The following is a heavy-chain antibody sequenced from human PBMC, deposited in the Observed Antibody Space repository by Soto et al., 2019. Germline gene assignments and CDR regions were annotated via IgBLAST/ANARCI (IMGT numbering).Heavy chain of an antibody. V-gene: IGHV1-69*06. D-gene: IGHD3-3*01. CDR3: ARAAVSYDFWSGYYS. Sequence: QVQLVQSGAEVKKPGSSVKVSCKASGGTFSSYAISWVRQAPGQGLEWMGGIIPIFGTANYAQKFQGRVTITADKSTSTAYMELSSLRSEDTSVYYCARAAVSYDFWSGYYSWGQGTLVTVSS. CDR2: IIPIFGTA. CDR1: GGTFSSYA. J-gene: IGHJ5*02.